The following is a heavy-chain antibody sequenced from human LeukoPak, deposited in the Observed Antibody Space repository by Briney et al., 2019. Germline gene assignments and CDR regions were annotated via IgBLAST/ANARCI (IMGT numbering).Heavy chain of an antibody. V-gene: IGHV4-59*12. J-gene: IGHJ4*02. Sequence: SETLSLTCTVSGGSISSYYWSWIRQPPGKGLEWIGYIYYSGSTNYNPSLKSRVTISVDTSKNQFSLQLSSVTAADTAVYYCARGGGRYCTNGVCHLDYWGQGTLVTVSS. CDR3: ARGGGRYCTNGVCHLDY. CDR2: IYYSGST. D-gene: IGHD2-8*01. CDR1: GGSISSYY.